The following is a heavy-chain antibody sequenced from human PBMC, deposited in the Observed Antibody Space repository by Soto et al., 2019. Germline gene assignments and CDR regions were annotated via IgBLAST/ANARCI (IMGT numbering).Heavy chain of an antibody. J-gene: IGHJ6*02. CDR2: ISSSGNTI. D-gene: IGHD3-22*01. CDR3: ARIDPYDLMDV. Sequence: HLGGSLRLSCEASGFTFSGYSMNWVRQAPGKGLEWLSFISSSGNTIYYADSVKGRFTVSRDKAHNSVSLEMSSLRGEDTAVYYCARIDPYDLMDVWGQGTTVTVSS. CDR1: GFTFSGYS. V-gene: IGHV3-48*01.